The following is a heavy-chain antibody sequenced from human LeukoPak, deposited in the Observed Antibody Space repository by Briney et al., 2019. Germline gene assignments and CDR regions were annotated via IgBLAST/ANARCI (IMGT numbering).Heavy chain of an antibody. Sequence: SQTLSLTCTVSGGSISSGTYYWSWIRQPAGKGLEWIGRIYTTGSTNYNLSLKSRVTISVDTSKNQFSLKLSSVTAADTAVYYCARGPSWQAFDIWGQGTMVTVSS. J-gene: IGHJ3*02. CDR2: IYTTGST. CDR3: ARGPSWQAFDI. D-gene: IGHD6-13*01. V-gene: IGHV4-61*02. CDR1: GGSISSGTYY.